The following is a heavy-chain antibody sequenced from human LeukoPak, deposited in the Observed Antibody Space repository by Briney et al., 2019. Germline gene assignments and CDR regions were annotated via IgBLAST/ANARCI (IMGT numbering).Heavy chain of an antibody. D-gene: IGHD2-8*02. CDR1: GYSFATSS. J-gene: IGHJ3*01. V-gene: IGHV1-18*01. Sequence: AAVKVSCKASGYSFATSSITWLRQPPAQGLEWVGWISPNSGNTYYIQKLQGRVTMTTDTSTSTAYMELRSLTSDDTAVYYCARVRHSSNWWCPFDVWGQGTMVTVSS. CDR2: ISPNSGNT. CDR3: ARVRHSSNWWCPFDV.